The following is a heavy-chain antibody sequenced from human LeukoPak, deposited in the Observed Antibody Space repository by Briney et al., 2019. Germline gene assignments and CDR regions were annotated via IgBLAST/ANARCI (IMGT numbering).Heavy chain of an antibody. D-gene: IGHD5-18*01. CDR1: GFTFSSSG. V-gene: IGHV3-23*01. Sequence: GGSLRLSCAASGFTFSSSGMNWVRQAPGRGLEWVSVVSGSGGGTYYADSVKGRFTISRDNSKNTLYLQMNSLRAEDTAVYYCAKRSYSYGSFDYWGQGTLVTVSS. CDR3: AKRSYSYGSFDY. CDR2: VSGSGGGT. J-gene: IGHJ4*02.